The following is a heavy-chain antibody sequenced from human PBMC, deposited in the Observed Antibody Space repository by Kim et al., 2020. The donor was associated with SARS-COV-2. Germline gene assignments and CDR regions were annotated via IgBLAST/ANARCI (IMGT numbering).Heavy chain of an antibody. CDR1: GGSISSYY. V-gene: IGHV4-59*01. CDR3: ARGGYYDILTGHILRAGMDV. D-gene: IGHD3-9*01. J-gene: IGHJ6*02. CDR2: IYYSGST. Sequence: SETLSLTCTVSGGSISSYYWSWIRQPPGKGLEWIGYIYYSGSTNYNPSLKSRVTISVDTSKNQFSLKLSSVTAADTAVYYCARGGYYDILTGHILRAGMDVWGQGTTVTVSS.